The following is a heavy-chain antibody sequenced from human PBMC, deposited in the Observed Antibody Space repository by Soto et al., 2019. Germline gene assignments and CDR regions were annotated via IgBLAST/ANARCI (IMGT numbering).Heavy chain of an antibody. D-gene: IGHD6-19*01. V-gene: IGHV4-59*01. CDR1: GGSISSYY. CDR2: IYYSGST. Sequence: QVQLQESGPVLVKPSETLSLTCTVSGGSISSYYWSWIRQPPGKGLEWIGYIYYSGSTNYNPSLKRRVTISVDAAKNQFSLKLSSVTAADTAVYYCARGGWKLFDYWGQGTLVTVSS. J-gene: IGHJ4*02. CDR3: ARGGWKLFDY.